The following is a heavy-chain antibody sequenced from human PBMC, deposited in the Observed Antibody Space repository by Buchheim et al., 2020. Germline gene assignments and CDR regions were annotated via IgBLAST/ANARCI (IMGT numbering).Heavy chain of an antibody. D-gene: IGHD1-26*01. J-gene: IGHJ6*02. V-gene: IGHV3-48*03. Sequence: EVQLVESGGGLVQPGGSLRLSCAASGFTFSSYEMNWVRQAPGKGLEWVSYISSSGSTIYYADSVKGRFTISRDNSKNTLSLQMNSLRAEDTAVYYCAKDRGKAYYYYGMDVWGQGTT. CDR3: AKDRGKAYYYYGMDV. CDR2: ISSSGSTI. CDR1: GFTFSSYE.